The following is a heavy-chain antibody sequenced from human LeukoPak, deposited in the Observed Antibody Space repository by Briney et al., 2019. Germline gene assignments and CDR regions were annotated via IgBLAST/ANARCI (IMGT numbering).Heavy chain of an antibody. CDR1: GFSIKSSYY. CDR3: ARDPLYQGSGYYRPEGTIDY. Sequence: SETLSLTCSVSGFSIKSSYYWAWIRQSPGKRLEWIGSIYHSESTYYNPSLRSRVTISIDTPNDQFSLKLRSVTAADTAVYYCARDPLYQGSGYYRPEGTIDYWGQGTLVTVSS. D-gene: IGHD3-22*01. V-gene: IGHV4-38-2*02. CDR2: IYHSEST. J-gene: IGHJ4*02.